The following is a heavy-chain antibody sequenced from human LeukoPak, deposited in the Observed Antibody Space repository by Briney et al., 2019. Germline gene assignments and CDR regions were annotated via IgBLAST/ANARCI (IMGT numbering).Heavy chain of an antibody. CDR2: IIPIFGTA. D-gene: IGHD3-10*01. Sequence: ASVKVSCKASGGTFSSYAISWVRPAPGQGLEWMGGIIPIFGTANYAQKLQGRVTITADKSTSTAYMELSSLRSEDTAVYYCARASTDYYGSGSYYYYYYYYGMDVWGKGTTVTVSS. V-gene: IGHV1-69*06. CDR1: GGTFSSYA. J-gene: IGHJ6*04. CDR3: ARASTDYYGSGSYYYYYYYYGMDV.